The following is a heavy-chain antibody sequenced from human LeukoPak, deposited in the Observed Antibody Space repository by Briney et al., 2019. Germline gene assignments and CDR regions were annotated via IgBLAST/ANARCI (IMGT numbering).Heavy chain of an antibody. V-gene: IGHV4-34*01. D-gene: IGHD3-22*01. J-gene: IGHJ6*01. Sequence: SETLSLTCAVYGYSFSGYYWSGLRQPPGRGVEGLGEINHSGSTNYNPPLKRRVTISVDTSKTQFSPKLSSVTAADTAVYYCASLNSYDSSGYPDSGMDACGQGTTVTVS. CDR1: GYSFSGYY. CDR3: ASLNSYDSSGYPDSGMDA. CDR2: INHSGST.